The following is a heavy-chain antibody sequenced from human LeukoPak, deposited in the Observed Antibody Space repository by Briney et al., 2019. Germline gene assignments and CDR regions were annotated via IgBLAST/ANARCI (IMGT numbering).Heavy chain of an antibody. Sequence: GGSLRLSCAASGFTFSSYSMNWVRQAPGKGLEWVSSISSSSSYIYYADSVKGRFTISRDNAKNSLYLQMNSLRAEDTAVYYCARDGTSSGWSTLGYWGQGNLVTVSS. V-gene: IGHV3-21*01. CDR3: ARDGTSSGWSTLGY. D-gene: IGHD6-19*01. J-gene: IGHJ4*02. CDR2: ISSSSSYI. CDR1: GFTFSSYS.